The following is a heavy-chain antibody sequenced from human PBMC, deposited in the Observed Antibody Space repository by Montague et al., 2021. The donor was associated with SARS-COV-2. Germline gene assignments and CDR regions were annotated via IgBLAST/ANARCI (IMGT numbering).Heavy chain of an antibody. CDR1: GGTLSSTSFY. V-gene: IGHV4-39*01. CDR2: MHYSERP. CDR3: ARHGPYYEISTGYFRPYYFDH. J-gene: IGHJ4*02. Sequence: SETLSLTCSVSGGTLSSTSFYWGWIRQPPGRGLEWIGTMHYSERPXYXXXXQXRVTISADRSKNRFSLNLGSVTASDTAVYYCARHGPYYEISTGYFRPYYFDHWGQGRLVTVAS. D-gene: IGHD3-9*01.